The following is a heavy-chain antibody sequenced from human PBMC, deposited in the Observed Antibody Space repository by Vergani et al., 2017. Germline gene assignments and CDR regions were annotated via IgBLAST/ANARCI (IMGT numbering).Heavy chain of an antibody. D-gene: IGHD3-3*01. V-gene: IGHV3-30*18. J-gene: IGHJ4*02. Sequence: QVQLVESGGGVVQPGRSLRLFCAASGFTFSNYGIHWVRQAPGKGLEWVAVISYDGTNKYYADSVKGRFTISRDNSKNTLYLQMTSLKTEDTAVYYCAKDQLDLRFLEWSYIDSWGQGTLVTVPS. CDR3: AKDQLDLRFLEWSYIDS. CDR1: GFTFSNYG. CDR2: ISYDGTNK.